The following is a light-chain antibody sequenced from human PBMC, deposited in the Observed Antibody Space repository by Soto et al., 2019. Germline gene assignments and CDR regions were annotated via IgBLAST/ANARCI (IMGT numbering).Light chain of an antibody. J-gene: IGKJ1*01. CDR1: QSVSSSY. Sequence: IVLKQSPGTLSLSPGERDTLSCRASQSVSSSYLAWYQQKPGQAPRLLIYGASSRATGIPDRFTGSGSGTDFTLTISRLEPEDFAVFYCHQYGSSPQKVGQGTKV. CDR3: HQYGSSPQK. V-gene: IGKV3-20*01. CDR2: GAS.